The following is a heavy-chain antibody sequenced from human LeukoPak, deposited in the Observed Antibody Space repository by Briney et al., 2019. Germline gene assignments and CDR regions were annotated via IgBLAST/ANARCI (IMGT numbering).Heavy chain of an antibody. J-gene: IGHJ4*02. CDR1: GGSISSNSYY. Sequence: SETLSLTCAVSGGSISSNSYYWGWIRQPPGKGLEWIGSIYHSGSTYYNPSLKSRVTISVDTSKNQFSLKLSSVTAADTAVYYCASSSTGYYDSSGVDYWGQGTLVTVSS. CDR3: ASSSTGYYDSSGVDY. CDR2: IYHSGST. D-gene: IGHD3-22*01. V-gene: IGHV4-39*07.